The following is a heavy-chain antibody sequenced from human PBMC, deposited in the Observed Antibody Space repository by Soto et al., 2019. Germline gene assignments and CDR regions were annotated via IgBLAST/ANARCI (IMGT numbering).Heavy chain of an antibody. Sequence: QITLNESGPTVVKPTETLTLTCTFSGFSLTTSGVGVGWVRQSPGKAPEWLAFIYWDDDKRYSTSLKSRLTITKDTXKNQXVLTMANVDXADTATYYCAHRVLRAVFGXXTTTAIYFDFWGQGTPVVVSS. J-gene: IGHJ4*02. D-gene: IGHD3-3*01. CDR3: AHRVLRAVFGXXTTTAIYFDF. CDR2: IYWDDDK. CDR1: GFSLTTSGVG. V-gene: IGHV2-5*02.